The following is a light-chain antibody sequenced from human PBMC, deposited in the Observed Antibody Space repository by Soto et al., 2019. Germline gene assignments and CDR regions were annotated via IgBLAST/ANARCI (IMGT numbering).Light chain of an antibody. V-gene: IGLV1-51*02. CDR1: SSNIGNRF. CDR2: ENH. CDR3: GTWDNSLSAGV. Sequence: QSVLTQPPSVSAAPGQKVTISCSGSSSNIGNRFVSWYQQLPGTAPTLLIYENHKRPSGIPDRFSASKSGTSATLGITGLQTGDEADYYCGTWDNSLSAGVFGGGTKVTVL. J-gene: IGLJ3*02.